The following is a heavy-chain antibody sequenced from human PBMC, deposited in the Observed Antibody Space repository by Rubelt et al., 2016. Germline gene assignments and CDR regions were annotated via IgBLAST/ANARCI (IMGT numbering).Heavy chain of an antibody. CDR1: GITVTYTY. Sequence: EVQLVESGGGLVQPGGSLRLSCAASGITVTYTYMNWVRQAPGKGLEWVSTIYSTGSTYYAGSVQGRFTISRDENTLYLQMDSLRAEDTAMYYCARDGGGNFFDAAFHWGQGALVTVSS. CDR2: IYSTGST. J-gene: IGHJ4*02. V-gene: IGHV3-66*01. CDR3: ARDGGGNFFDAAFH. D-gene: IGHD4-23*01.